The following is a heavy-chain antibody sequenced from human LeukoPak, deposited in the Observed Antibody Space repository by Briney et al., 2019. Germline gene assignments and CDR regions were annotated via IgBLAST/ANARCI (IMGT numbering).Heavy chain of an antibody. Sequence: GGSLRLSCAASGFTFSRSAMHWVRQPPGKGLEWMAVISNDGMRKFHADSVKGRFTISRDNSKNTLYLQMNSLRAEDTALYYCAKDYYDRYFDYWGQGTLVTVSS. V-gene: IGHV3-30*04. CDR2: ISNDGMRK. J-gene: IGHJ4*02. D-gene: IGHD3-22*01. CDR1: GFTFSRSA. CDR3: AKDYYDRYFDY.